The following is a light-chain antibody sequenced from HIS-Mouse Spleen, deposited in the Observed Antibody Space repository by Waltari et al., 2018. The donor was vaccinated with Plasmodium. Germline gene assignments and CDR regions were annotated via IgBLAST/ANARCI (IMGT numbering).Light chain of an antibody. CDR2: ESL. J-gene: IGLJ3*02. CDR1: ALTKKY. V-gene: IGLV3-10*01. CDR3: YSTDSSGNHRV. Sequence: SYELTQPPSVSVSPGQTARITCSGDALTKKYAYWYQQKSGQAPVLVTYESLKRPAGIPVRVSGSSSGTIATLTISVAQVEDEADYYCYSTDSSGNHRVFGGGTKLTVL.